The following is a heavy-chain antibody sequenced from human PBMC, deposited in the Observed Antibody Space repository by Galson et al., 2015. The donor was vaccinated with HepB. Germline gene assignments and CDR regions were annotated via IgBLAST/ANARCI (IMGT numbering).Heavy chain of an antibody. CDR1: GFTFSSYG. V-gene: IGHV3-33*08. CDR3: ARGEGAVD. Sequence: SLRLSCAASGFTFSSYGMHWVRQAPGKGPEWVAVIWYDGSNKYYADSVKGRSTISRDNSKNTLYLQMNSLRAEDTAVYYCARGEGAVDWGQGTLVTVSS. CDR2: IWYDGSNK. J-gene: IGHJ4*02. D-gene: IGHD1-26*01.